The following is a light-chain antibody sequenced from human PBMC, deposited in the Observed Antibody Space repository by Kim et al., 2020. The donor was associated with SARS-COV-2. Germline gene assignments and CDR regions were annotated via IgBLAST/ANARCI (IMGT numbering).Light chain of an antibody. CDR1: QGISNY. V-gene: IGKV1-27*01. J-gene: IGKJ4*01. CDR2: AAS. CDR3: QKYNSAPLT. Sequence: DIQMTQSPSSLSASVGDRVTITCRASQGISNYLAWYQQKPGKVPKLLIYAASTLLSGVPSRFSGSGSVTDFTLTTSSLQPEDVATYYCQKYNSAPLTFGGGTKVDIK.